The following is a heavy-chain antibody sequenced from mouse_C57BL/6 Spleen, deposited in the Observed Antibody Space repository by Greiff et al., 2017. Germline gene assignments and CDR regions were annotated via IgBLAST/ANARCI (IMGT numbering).Heavy chain of an antibody. CDR1: GYSITSGYY. CDR2: ISYDGSN. J-gene: IGHJ4*01. V-gene: IGHV3-6*01. CDR3: ARDNWDDAMDY. D-gene: IGHD4-1*01. Sequence: EVKLQESGPGLVKPSQSLSLTCSVTGYSITSGYYWNRIRQFPGNKLEWMGYISYDGSNNYNPSLKNRISITRDTSKNQFFLKLNSVTTEDTATYYCARDNWDDAMDYWGQGTSVTVSS.